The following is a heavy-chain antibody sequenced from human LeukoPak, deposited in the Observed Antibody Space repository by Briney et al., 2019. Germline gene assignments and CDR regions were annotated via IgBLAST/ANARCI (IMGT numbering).Heavy chain of an antibody. CDR1: GGSISTYY. CDR3: ARYSGSPTWYLDY. Sequence: SETLSLTCTVSGGSISTYYWTWIRQPPGKGLEWIGHIYYSGSTKYNPSLEGRVTISVDTSKNQFSLKVTSVTAADTALYYCARYSGSPTWYLDYWGQGTLVTVSS. V-gene: IGHV4-59*01. CDR2: IYYSGST. D-gene: IGHD1-26*01. J-gene: IGHJ4*02.